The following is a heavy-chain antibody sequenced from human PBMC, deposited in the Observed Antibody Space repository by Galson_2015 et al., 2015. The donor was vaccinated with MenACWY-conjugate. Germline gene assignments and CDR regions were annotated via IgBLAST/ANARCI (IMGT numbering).Heavy chain of an antibody. CDR2: IDPVNSNI. V-gene: IGHV5-51*01. D-gene: IGHD1-26*01. J-gene: IGHJ6*02. CDR1: GYSFTNYW. CDR3: ARHPPGGRGMDV. Sequence: QSGAAVKKPGESLKISCKGSGYSFTNYWIAWVRQMPRKGLEWVGLIDPVNSNIRYSPSFQGQVTISADESISTAYLQWSSLKASDTATYYCARHPPGGRGMDVWGRGTTVTVSS.